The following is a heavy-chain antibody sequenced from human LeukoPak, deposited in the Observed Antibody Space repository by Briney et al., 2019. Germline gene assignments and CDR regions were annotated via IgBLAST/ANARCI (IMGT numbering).Heavy chain of an antibody. CDR1: GYTFTTYA. J-gene: IGHJ5*02. V-gene: IGHV1-3*01. CDR3: ARAPYDILTGYSLNWFDP. D-gene: IGHD3-9*01. CDR2: INGDNGNT. Sequence: GASVKVSCKASGYTFTTYAMHWVRQAPGQRLEWMGWINGDNGNTKYSQKFQGRVTITRDTSAYTAYMELRSLSSADTAVYFCARAPYDILTGYSLNWFDPWGQGTPVTVSS.